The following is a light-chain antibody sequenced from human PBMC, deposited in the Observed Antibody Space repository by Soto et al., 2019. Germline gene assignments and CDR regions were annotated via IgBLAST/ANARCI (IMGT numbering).Light chain of an antibody. CDR1: QSVRSSY. CDR2: GAS. CDR3: QQYKNWPIT. J-gene: IGKJ5*01. V-gene: IGKV3-15*01. Sequence: EIVLTQSPGTQSLSPGERATLSCRSSQSVRSSYLAWYQQKPGQAPRLLIYGASTRATGIPARFSGSGSGTEFTLTISSLQSEDFAVYYCQQYKNWPITFGQGTRLEIK.